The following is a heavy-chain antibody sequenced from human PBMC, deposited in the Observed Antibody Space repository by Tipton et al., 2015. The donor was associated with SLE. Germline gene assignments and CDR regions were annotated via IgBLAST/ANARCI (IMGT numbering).Heavy chain of an antibody. J-gene: IGHJ6*03. D-gene: IGHD6-19*01. CDR2: INHSGGT. CDR3: ARGYKQLSRQWLATVYMDV. V-gene: IGHV4-34*01. Sequence: TLSLTRAVYGGSFSGYFWSWIRQPPGKGLEWIGEINHSGGTNYNPSLKRRVTISGDTSKNQFSLRLNSVTAADTAVYYCARGYKQLSRQWLATVYMDVWGKGTTVTVS. CDR1: GGSFSGYF.